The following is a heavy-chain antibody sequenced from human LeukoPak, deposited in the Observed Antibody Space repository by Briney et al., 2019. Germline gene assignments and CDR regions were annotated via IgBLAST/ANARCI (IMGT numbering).Heavy chain of an antibody. CDR1: GFTVSSNY. CDR2: IYSGGST. Sequence: GGSLRLSCAASGFTVSSNYMSLVRQAPGKGLEWVSVIYSGGSTYYADPVKGRFTISRDNSKNTLYLQMNSLRAEDTAVYYCARGGDFWSGYYNGYWGQGTLVTVSS. J-gene: IGHJ4*02. V-gene: IGHV3-66*01. D-gene: IGHD3-3*01. CDR3: ARGGDFWSGYYNGY.